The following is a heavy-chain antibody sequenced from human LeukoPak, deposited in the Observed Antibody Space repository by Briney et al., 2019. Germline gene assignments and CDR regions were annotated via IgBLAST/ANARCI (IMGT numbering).Heavy chain of an antibody. CDR2: IYYSGST. CDR3: ARSYFIVGAPTFDY. Sequence: SETLSLTCTVFGGSISSYYWSWIRRPPGKGLEWIGYIYYSGSTNYNPSLKSRVTISVDTSKNQFSLKLSSVTAADTAVYYCARSYFIVGAPTFDYWGQGTLVTVSS. CDR1: GGSISSYY. D-gene: IGHD1-26*01. V-gene: IGHV4-59*01. J-gene: IGHJ4*02.